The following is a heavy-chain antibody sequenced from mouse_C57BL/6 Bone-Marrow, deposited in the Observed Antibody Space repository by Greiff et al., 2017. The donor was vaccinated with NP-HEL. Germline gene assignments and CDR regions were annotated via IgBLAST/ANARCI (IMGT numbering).Heavy chain of an antibody. CDR2: IHPNSGST. CDR3: AIYSSGYRYAMDY. Sequence: QVQLQQPGAELVKPGASVKLSCKASGYTFTSYWMHWVKQRPGQGLEWIGMIHPNSGSTNYNEKFKSKATLTVDKSSSTAYMQLSSLTSEDSAVYYCAIYSSGYRYAMDYWGQGTSVTVSS. V-gene: IGHV1-64*01. D-gene: IGHD3-2*02. J-gene: IGHJ4*01. CDR1: GYTFTSYW.